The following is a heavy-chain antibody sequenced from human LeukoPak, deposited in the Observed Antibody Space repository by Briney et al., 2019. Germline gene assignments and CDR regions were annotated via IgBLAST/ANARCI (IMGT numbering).Heavy chain of an antibody. Sequence: SETLSLTCTVSGGSISSSSYYWGWIRQPPGKGLEWIGSIYYSGSTYYNPSLKSRVTISVDTSKNQFSLKLSPVTAADTAVYYCAEGGRIAAHRDFDLWGRGTLVTVSS. CDR2: IYYSGST. J-gene: IGHJ2*01. D-gene: IGHD6-6*01. V-gene: IGHV4-39*07. CDR3: AEGGRIAAHRDFDL. CDR1: GGSISSSSYY.